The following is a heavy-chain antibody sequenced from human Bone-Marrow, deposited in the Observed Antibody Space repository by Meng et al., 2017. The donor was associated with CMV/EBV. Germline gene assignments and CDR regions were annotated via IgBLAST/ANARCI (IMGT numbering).Heavy chain of an antibody. CDR3: ARRFGY. CDR2: IKQDGSEK. V-gene: IGHV3-7*01. J-gene: IGHJ4*02. CDR1: GFTFSSYW. Sequence: ETLSLTCAASGFTFSSYWMSWVRQAPGKGLEWVANIKQDGSEKYYVDSVKGRFTISRDNAHNRLFLQMDSLRVEDTAVYYCARRFGYWGQGTLVTVSS.